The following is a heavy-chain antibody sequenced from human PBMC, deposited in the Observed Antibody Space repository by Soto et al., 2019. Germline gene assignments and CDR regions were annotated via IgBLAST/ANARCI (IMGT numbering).Heavy chain of an antibody. D-gene: IGHD3-22*01. CDR1: GFTFSSYG. J-gene: IGHJ4*02. Sequence: PGGSLRLSSAASGFTFSSYGMHGVRQAPGKGLEWVAVIWYDRSNKYYADSVQGRFTISRDNSKNTLYLKMNSLRAEDTAVYYCAREVDYDSSGYGYYFDYWGQGTLVTVSS. V-gene: IGHV3-33*01. CDR2: IWYDRSNK. CDR3: AREVDYDSSGYGYYFDY.